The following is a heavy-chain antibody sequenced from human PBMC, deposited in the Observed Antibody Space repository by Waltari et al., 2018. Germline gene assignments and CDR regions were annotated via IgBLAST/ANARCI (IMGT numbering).Heavy chain of an antibody. CDR3: AREGDGDANWFDP. V-gene: IGHV3-53*01. Sequence: EVQLVESGGGLIQPGGSLRLSCAASGFTVSSNYMSWVRQAPGKGLGWVSVIYSGGRTYYTDSVKGRFTISRDNSKNTLYLQMNSLRAEDTAVYYCAREGDGDANWFDPWGQGTLVTVSS. CDR1: GFTVSSNY. D-gene: IGHD4-17*01. CDR2: IYSGGRT. J-gene: IGHJ5*02.